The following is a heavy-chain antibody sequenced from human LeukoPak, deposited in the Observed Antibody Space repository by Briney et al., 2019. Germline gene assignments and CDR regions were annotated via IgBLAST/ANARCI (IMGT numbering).Heavy chain of an antibody. D-gene: IGHD2-15*01. Sequence: SETLSLTCAVYGGSFSGYYWSWIRQPPGKGLEWIGEINHSGSTNYNPSLKSRVTISVDTSKNQFSLKLSSVTAADTAVYYCARAALYCSGGSRYVYWGQGTLVTVSS. CDR2: INHSGST. V-gene: IGHV4-34*01. CDR3: ARAALYCSGGSRYVY. J-gene: IGHJ4*02. CDR1: GGSFSGYY.